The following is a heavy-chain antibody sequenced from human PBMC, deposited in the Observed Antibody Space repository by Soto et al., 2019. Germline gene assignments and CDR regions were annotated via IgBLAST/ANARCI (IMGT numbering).Heavy chain of an antibody. Sequence: QLQLQESGSGLVKPSQTLSLTCAVSGGSISSGGYSWSWIRQPPGKGLEWIGYIYHSGSTYYNPALKCRVTISVDRSKNQFSLKLSSVTAADTAVYYCARADDSSGYDPWGQGTLVTVSS. CDR1: GGSISSGGYS. CDR2: IYHSGST. V-gene: IGHV4-30-2*01. CDR3: ARADDSSGYDP. J-gene: IGHJ5*02. D-gene: IGHD3-22*01.